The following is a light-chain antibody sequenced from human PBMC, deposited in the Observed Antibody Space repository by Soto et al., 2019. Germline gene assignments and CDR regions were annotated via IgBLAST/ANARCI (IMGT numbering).Light chain of an antibody. Sequence: QTVVTQEPAFSVSPGCTVTLTCGLSSDSVSASHFPSWDQQTPGQAPRTLIYNTNTRSSGVPDRFSASIIGNRAALTITGAQADDESDYYCVLYMRSGISVFGGGTPLNVL. CDR2: NTN. J-gene: IGLJ2*01. V-gene: IGLV8-61*01. CDR1: SDSVSASHF. CDR3: VLYMRSGISV.